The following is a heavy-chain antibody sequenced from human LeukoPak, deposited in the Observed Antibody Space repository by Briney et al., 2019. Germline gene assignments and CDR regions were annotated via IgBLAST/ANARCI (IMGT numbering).Heavy chain of an antibody. J-gene: IGHJ4*02. CDR1: GFTFSSYG. Sequence: GRSLRLSCAASGFTFSSYGMHWVRQAPGKGLEWVAVISYDGSNKYYVDSVKGRFTISRDNSKNTLYLQMNSLRAEDTAVYYCAKDWGYSYGFDYWGQGTLVTVSS. D-gene: IGHD5-18*01. V-gene: IGHV3-30*18. CDR2: ISYDGSNK. CDR3: AKDWGYSYGFDY.